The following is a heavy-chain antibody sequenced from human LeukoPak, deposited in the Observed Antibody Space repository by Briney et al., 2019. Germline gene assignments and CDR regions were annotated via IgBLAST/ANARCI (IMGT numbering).Heavy chain of an antibody. V-gene: IGHV1-2*02. CDR2: INPNSGGT. D-gene: IGHD6-19*01. Sequence: GASVKVSCKASGYTFTGYYMHWVRQAPGQGLEWMGWINPNSGGTNYAQKFQGRVTMTRDTSISTAYMELSRLRSDDTAVYYCARVRESSGWYEYAFDIWGQGTMVTVSS. J-gene: IGHJ3*02. CDR1: GYTFTGYY. CDR3: ARVRESSGWYEYAFDI.